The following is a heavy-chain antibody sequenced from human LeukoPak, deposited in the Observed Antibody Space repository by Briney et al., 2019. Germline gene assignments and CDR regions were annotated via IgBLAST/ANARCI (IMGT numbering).Heavy chain of an antibody. J-gene: IGHJ4*02. CDR2: ISGSSSSI. Sequence: GGSLRLSCAASGFTFSTFGMNWVRQAPGKGLEWVSSISGSSSSIYYADSVKGRFTISRGNVKNSLYLQMNSLRAEDTAVYYCARGGYSYDYWGQGTLVTVSS. CDR1: GFTFSTFG. D-gene: IGHD5-18*01. V-gene: IGHV3-21*06. CDR3: ARGGYSYDY.